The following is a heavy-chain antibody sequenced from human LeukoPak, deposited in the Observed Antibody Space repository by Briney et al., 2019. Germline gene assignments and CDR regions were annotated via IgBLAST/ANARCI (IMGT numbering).Heavy chain of an antibody. J-gene: IGHJ4*02. Sequence: GGSLRLSCAASGFTFSSYSMNWVRQAPGKGLEWVSSISSSSSYIYYADSVKGRFTISRDNAKNSLYLQMNSLGAEDTAVYYCARRTDGGNFDYWGQGTLVTVSS. D-gene: IGHD2-8*02. CDR2: ISSSSSYI. CDR1: GFTFSSYS. V-gene: IGHV3-21*01. CDR3: ARRTDGGNFDY.